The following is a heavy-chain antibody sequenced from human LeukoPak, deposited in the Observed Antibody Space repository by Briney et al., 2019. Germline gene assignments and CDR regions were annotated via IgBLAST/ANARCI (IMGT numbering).Heavy chain of an antibody. Sequence: GESLRLSCTASGFTFGGYAVSWVRQAPGRGLEWVGFIRSTPFGGTTEYAASVKGRFTISRDDSKSIAYLQMNSLKTEDTAVYYCTRDPVAYSGSDYYYYAMDVWGQGTTVTVSS. CDR1: GFTFGGYA. CDR2: IRSTPFGGTT. J-gene: IGHJ6*02. V-gene: IGHV3-49*04. D-gene: IGHD6-6*01. CDR3: TRDPVAYSGSDYYYYAMDV.